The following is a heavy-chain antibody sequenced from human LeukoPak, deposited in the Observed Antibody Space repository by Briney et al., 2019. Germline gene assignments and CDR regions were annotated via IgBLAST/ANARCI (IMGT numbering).Heavy chain of an antibody. D-gene: IGHD3-9*01. V-gene: IGHV4-39*01. CDR1: GVSISSTTLY. CDR2: IYYSGTT. J-gene: IGHJ4*02. Sequence: SETLSLTCTVPGVSISSTTLYWGWVRQSPGKGLEWIATIYYSGTTYYNPSLKSRVTISVDTSKNQFSLKLTSVTAADTVIYYCAGAPAGGSDWLSPFDYWGQGTLVTVSS. CDR3: AGAPAGGSDWLSPFDY.